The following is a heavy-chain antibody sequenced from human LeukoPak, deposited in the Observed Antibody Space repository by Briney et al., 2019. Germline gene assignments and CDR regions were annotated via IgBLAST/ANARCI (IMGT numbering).Heavy chain of an antibody. CDR1: GFTFSSYA. D-gene: IGHD2-2*01. J-gene: IGHJ6*02. CDR3: AKDLTSLYCSSTSCSNYYYYGMDV. CDR2: ISGSGGST. V-gene: IGHV3-23*01. Sequence: GGSLRLSCAASGFTFSSYAMSWVRQAPGKGLEWVSAISGSGGSTYYADSVEGRFTISRDNSKNTLYLQMNSLRAEDTAVYYCAKDLTSLYCSSTSCSNYYYYGMDVWGQGTTVTVSS.